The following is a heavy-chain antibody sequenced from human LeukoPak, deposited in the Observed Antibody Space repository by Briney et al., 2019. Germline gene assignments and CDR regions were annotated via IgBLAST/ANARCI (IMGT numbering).Heavy chain of an antibody. J-gene: IGHJ6*02. Sequence: NPSETLSLTCTVSGGSISSYYWSWIRQPPGKGLEWIGEINHSGSTNYNPSLKSRVTISVDTSKNQFSLKLSSVTAADTAVYYCARGRYGMDVWGQGTTVTVSS. CDR2: INHSGST. CDR1: GGSISSYY. V-gene: IGHV4-34*01. CDR3: ARGRYGMDV.